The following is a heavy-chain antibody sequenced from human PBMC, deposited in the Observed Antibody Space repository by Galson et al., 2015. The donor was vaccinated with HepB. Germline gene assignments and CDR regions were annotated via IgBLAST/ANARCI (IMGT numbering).Heavy chain of an antibody. V-gene: IGHV2-5*01. Sequence: PALVKPTQTLTLTCTFSGFSLSTSGVGVGWIRQPPGKALEWLALIYWNDDKRYSPSLKSRLTITKDTSKNQVVLTMTNMDPVDTATYYCAHRRAGYNAFDYRGQGTLVTVSS. CDR3: AHRRAGYNAFDY. CDR1: GFSLSTSGVG. D-gene: IGHD5-24*01. CDR2: IYWNDDK. J-gene: IGHJ4*02.